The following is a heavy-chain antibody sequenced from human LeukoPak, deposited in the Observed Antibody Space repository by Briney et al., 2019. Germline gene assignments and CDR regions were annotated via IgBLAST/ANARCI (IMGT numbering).Heavy chain of an antibody. CDR1: GYTFTGYY. CDR3: ARPGTYSSGWDTFDY. Sequence: GASVKVSCKASGYTFTGYYMHWVRQAPGQGLEWMGWINPNSGGTNYAQKFQGRVTMTRDTSISTAYMELSRLRSDDTAVYYCARPGTYSSGWDTFDYWGQGTLVTVSS. D-gene: IGHD6-19*01. V-gene: IGHV1-2*02. J-gene: IGHJ4*02. CDR2: INPNSGGT.